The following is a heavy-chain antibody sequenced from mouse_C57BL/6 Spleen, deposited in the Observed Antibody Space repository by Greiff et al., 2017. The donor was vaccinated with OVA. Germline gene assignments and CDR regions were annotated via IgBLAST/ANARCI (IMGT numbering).Heavy chain of an antibody. CDR1: GYAFSSYW. Sequence: VKLVESGAELVKPGASVKISCKASGYAFSSYWMNWVKQRPGKGLEWIGQIYPGDGDTNYNGKFKGKATLTADKSSSTAYMQLSSLTSEDSAVYFCARLGRYYFDYWGQGTTLTVSS. V-gene: IGHV1-80*01. J-gene: IGHJ2*01. D-gene: IGHD4-1*01. CDR2: IYPGDGDT. CDR3: ARLGRYYFDY.